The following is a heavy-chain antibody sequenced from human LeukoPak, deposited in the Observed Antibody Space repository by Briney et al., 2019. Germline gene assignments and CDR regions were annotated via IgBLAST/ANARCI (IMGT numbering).Heavy chain of an antibody. CDR1: GGSFSGYY. J-gene: IGHJ2*01. CDR2: INHSGST. D-gene: IGHD1-1*01. Sequence: SETLSLTCAVSGGSFSGYYWSWIRQPPGKGLEWIGEINHSGSTNYNPSLKSRVTISVDTSKNQFSLKLSSVTAADTAVYYCARVGSYNYWYFDLWGRGTLVTVSS. V-gene: IGHV4-34*01. CDR3: ARVGSYNYWYFDL.